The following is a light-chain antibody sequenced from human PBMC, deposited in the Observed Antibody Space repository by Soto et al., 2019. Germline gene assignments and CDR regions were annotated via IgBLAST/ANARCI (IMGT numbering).Light chain of an antibody. CDR2: EVS. V-gene: IGLV2-8*01. Sequence: QSALTQPPSASGSPGQSVTISCTGTSSDVGGYNYVSWYQQHPGKAPKLMIYEVSKRPSGVPDRFSGSKSGKTASLTVSGLQAEDEADYYGSSYAGSDNRVVFGGGSKLAVL. CDR3: SSYAGSDNRVV. CDR1: SSDVGGYNY. J-gene: IGLJ2*01.